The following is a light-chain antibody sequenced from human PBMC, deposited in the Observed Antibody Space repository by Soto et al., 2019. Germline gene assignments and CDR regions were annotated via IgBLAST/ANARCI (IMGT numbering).Light chain of an antibody. V-gene: IGKV1-39*01. CDR1: QSINNF. CDR3: QPSFSTPQT. Sequence: DIQMTQSASSLTASLGDRVTITCRASQSINNFLNWYQQKPGQAPKLLMYSATTLLGGVPSRFSGSGSGTDFSLTISSLQPEDFATYYCQPSFSTPQTFGQGTKVEI. CDR2: SAT. J-gene: IGKJ1*01.